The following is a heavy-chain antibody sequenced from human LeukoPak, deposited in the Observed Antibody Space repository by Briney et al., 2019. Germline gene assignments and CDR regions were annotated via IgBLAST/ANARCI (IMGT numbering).Heavy chain of an antibody. CDR3: AREIHSGTYYYYGMDV. D-gene: IGHD3-10*01. CDR1: GYTFTGYY. J-gene: IGHJ6*02. CDR2: INPNSGGT. V-gene: IGHV1-2*02. Sequence: ASVKVSCKASGYTFTGYYMHWVRQAPGQGLEWMGWINPNSGGTNYAQKFQGRVTMTRDTSISTAYMELSRLRSDDTAVYYCAREIHSGTYYYYGMDVWGQGTTVTVSS.